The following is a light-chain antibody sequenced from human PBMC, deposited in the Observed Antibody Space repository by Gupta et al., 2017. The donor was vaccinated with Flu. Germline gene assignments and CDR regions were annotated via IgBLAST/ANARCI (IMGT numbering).Light chain of an antibody. Sequence: QSALTKPASLSGSPGTSITISCTGTSSDVGGYNYVSWYQQHPGKAPKLMIYEVNNRPSGVSNRFSGSKSGNTASLTISGLQAEDEADYYCSSYRSSSTWVFGGGTKLTVL. CDR1: SSDVGGYNY. CDR2: EVN. CDR3: SSYRSSSTWV. J-gene: IGLJ3*02. V-gene: IGLV2-14*01.